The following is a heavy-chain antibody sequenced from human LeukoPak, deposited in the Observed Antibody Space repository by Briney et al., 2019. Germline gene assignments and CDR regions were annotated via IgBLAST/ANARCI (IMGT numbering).Heavy chain of an antibody. CDR1: GGSISSYY. J-gene: IGHJ4*02. V-gene: IGHV4-59*01. CDR3: ARVGYSFMDY. D-gene: IGHD2-2*02. Sequence: PSETLSLTCSVSGGSISSYYWSWIRQPPGKGLEWIGYIYYSGSTNYNPSLKSRVTISVDTSKNQFSLKLSSVTAADTAVYYCARVGYSFMDYWGQGTLVTVSS. CDR2: IYYSGST.